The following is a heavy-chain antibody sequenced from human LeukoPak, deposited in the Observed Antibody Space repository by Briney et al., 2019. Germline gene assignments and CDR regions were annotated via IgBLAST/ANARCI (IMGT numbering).Heavy chain of an antibody. Sequence: GASVKVSCKASGYTFTTYAMNWVRQAPGQGLEWMGWINPNSGGTNYAQEFQGRVTMTRDTSISTAYMELSRLRSDDTAVYYCARAGVPHKQWLVLSNWFDPWGQGTLVTVSS. CDR3: ARAGVPHKQWLVLSNWFDP. D-gene: IGHD6-19*01. CDR2: INPNSGGT. CDR1: GYTFTTYA. J-gene: IGHJ5*02. V-gene: IGHV1-2*02.